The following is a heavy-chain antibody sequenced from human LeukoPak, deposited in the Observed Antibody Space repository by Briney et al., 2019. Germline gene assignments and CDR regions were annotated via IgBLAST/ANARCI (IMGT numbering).Heavy chain of an antibody. J-gene: IGHJ4*02. Sequence: KTSETLSLTCAVYGGSFSGYYWSWIRQPPGKGLEWIGEINHSGSTNYNPSLKSRVTISVVTSKNQFSLQLNSVTAADTSVYYCVRHDGRGGSTMGALDSWGQGSLVTVSS. CDR2: INHSGST. CDR3: VRHDGRGGSTMGALDS. V-gene: IGHV4-34*01. CDR1: GGSFSGYY. D-gene: IGHD5/OR15-5a*01.